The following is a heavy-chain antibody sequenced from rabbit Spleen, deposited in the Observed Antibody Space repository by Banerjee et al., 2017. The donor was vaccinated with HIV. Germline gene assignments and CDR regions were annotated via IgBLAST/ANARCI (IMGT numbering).Heavy chain of an antibody. CDR3: ARASYIDISYWTL. D-gene: IGHD8-1*01. CDR2: IDPIFHVT. CDR1: GFSFGDRDV. J-gene: IGHJ4*01. Sequence: QEQLVESGGGLVQPTGSLTLTCKASGFSFGDRDVMCWVRQAPGKGLEWIGYIDPIFHVTTYASWVNGRFTISSDNAQNTVDLQMNSLTAADTATYFCARASYIDISYWTLWGPGTLVTVS. V-gene: IGHV1S8*01.